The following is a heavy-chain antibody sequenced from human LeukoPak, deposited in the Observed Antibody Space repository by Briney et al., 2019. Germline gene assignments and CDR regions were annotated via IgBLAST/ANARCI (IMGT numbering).Heavy chain of an antibody. CDR1: GFTFSSYS. J-gene: IGHJ5*02. CDR3: ARDYSGWSLDP. CDR2: ISDGGKTK. V-gene: IGHV3-48*04. Sequence: PGGSLRLSCAASGFTFSSYSMNWVRQAPGKGLEWVSYISDGGKTKYSADSVKGRFTISRDNAKNSLYLQMNSLRAEDTAVYYCARDYSGWSLDPWGQGTLVTVSS. D-gene: IGHD5-12*01.